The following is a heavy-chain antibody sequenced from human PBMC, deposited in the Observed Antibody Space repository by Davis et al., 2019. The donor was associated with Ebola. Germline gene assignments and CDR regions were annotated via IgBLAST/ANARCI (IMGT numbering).Heavy chain of an antibody. V-gene: IGHV1-18*01. CDR3: VKDFWSDDPGY. J-gene: IGHJ4*02. CDR2: SSTSNGNT. CDR1: GYKFIDYG. Sequence: ASVKVSCKASGYKFIDYGISWVRQAPGQGLEWVGWSSTSNGNTHYAKKLQDRVIMTTDTSPTTAYMELRSLRSDDTAMYYCVKDFWSDDPGYWGQGTLVTVSS. D-gene: IGHD3-3*01.